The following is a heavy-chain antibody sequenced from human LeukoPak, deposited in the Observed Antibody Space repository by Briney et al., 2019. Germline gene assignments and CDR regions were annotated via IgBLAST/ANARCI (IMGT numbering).Heavy chain of an antibody. J-gene: IGHJ4*02. CDR1: GFTFSSYS. CDR2: ISSSSSYI. V-gene: IGHV3-21*01. D-gene: IGHD5-12*01. CDR3: ARNSGYDLLFDY. Sequence: SGGSLRLSCAASGFTFSSYSMNWVRQAPGKGLEWVSSISSSSSYIYYADSVKGRFTISRDNAKNSLYLQMNSLRAEDTAVYYCARNSGYDLLFDYWGQGTLVTVSS.